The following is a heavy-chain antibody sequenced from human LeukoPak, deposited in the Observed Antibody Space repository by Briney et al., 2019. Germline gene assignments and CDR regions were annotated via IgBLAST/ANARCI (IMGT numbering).Heavy chain of an antibody. V-gene: IGHV4-34*01. CDR3: ARLESYSSGWYVGY. D-gene: IGHD6-19*01. CDR1: GGSFSGYY. J-gene: IGHJ4*02. CDR2: INHTGST. Sequence: ASETLSLTCAVYGGSFSGYYWSWIRQPPGKGLEWIGEINHTGSTNYNPSLESRVTISVDTSKNQFSLKLSSVTAADTAVYYCARLESYSSGWYVGYWGQGTLVTVSS.